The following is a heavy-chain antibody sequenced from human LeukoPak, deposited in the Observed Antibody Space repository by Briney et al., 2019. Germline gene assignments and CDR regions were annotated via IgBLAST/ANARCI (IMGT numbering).Heavy chain of an antibody. V-gene: IGHV4-59*11. D-gene: IGHD2-15*01. CDR1: GGSISGHY. CDR3: ARGVCSGGSCYFDY. J-gene: IGHJ4*02. Sequence: SETLSLTCTVSGGSISGHYWTWIRQPPGKGLEWIGQIHYSGRPDYNPSLKSRVTISVDTSKNQLSLKVTSVTAADTAVYYCARGVCSGGSCYFDYWGQGTLVTVSS. CDR2: IHYSGRP.